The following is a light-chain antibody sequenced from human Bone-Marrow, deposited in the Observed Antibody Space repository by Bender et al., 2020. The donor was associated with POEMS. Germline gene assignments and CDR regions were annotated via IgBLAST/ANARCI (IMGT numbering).Light chain of an antibody. Sequence: QSALSQPASVSGSPGQSITISCTGTSSDVGGYNYVSWYQQHPGKAPKLMIYDVSYRPSGVSNRFSGSKSGNTASLTITGLQSDDEAIYFCVAWDASLNGWVFGGGTKLTVL. CDR3: VAWDASLNGWV. CDR2: DVS. V-gene: IGLV2-14*01. CDR1: SSDVGGYNY. J-gene: IGLJ3*02.